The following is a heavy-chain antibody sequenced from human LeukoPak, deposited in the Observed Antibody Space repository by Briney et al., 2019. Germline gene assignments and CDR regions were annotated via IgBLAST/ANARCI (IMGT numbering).Heavy chain of an antibody. CDR1: GFTFSNYN. CDR3: VVTKKGGPFDI. V-gene: IGHV3-21*01. D-gene: IGHD1-26*01. CDR2: ITSSGTYT. J-gene: IGHJ3*02. Sequence: GGSLRLSCADSGFTFSNYNMNWVRQAPGKAMEWVSSITSSGTYTFYADSVKGRFTISRDNAKNSLYLQMNSLGAEDTAVYYCVVTKKGGPFDIWGQGTMVTVSS.